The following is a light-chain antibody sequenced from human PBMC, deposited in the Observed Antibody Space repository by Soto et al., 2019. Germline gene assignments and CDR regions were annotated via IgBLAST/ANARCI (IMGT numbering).Light chain of an antibody. V-gene: IGLV2-14*01. CDR3: SSYTSSNTWV. CDR2: EVS. Sequence: QSVLTQPASVSGSPGQSITISCTGTSSDVGDYNYVSWYQHHPGEVPKLMLYEVSHRPSGVSNRFSGSKSGDTASLTISGLQAEDEAAYYCSSYTSSNTWVFGGGTKLTVL. J-gene: IGLJ3*02. CDR1: SSDVGDYNY.